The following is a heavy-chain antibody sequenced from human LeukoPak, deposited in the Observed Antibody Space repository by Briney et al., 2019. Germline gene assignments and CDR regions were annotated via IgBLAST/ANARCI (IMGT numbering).Heavy chain of an antibody. D-gene: IGHD2-2*01. CDR2: ISRSGGGT. J-gene: IGHJ6*03. V-gene: IGHV3-23*01. CDR1: GSTFSSSA. Sequence: PGGSLRLSCAVSGSTFSSSAMSWVRQAPGKGLEWVSAISRSGGGTYYADSVKGRFTISRDNSKNTLYLQMNSLRAEDTAVYYCAKDGQYADYWYYYMDVWGKGTTVTVSS. CDR3: AKDGQYADYWYYYMDV.